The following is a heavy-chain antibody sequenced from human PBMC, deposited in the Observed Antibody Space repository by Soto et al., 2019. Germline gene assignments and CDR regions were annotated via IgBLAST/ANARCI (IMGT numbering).Heavy chain of an antibody. CDR1: GFTFTRYS. CDR3: ARESEDLTSNFDY. Sequence: GGSLRLSCAASGFTFTRYSMNWVRQAPGKGLEWVSSISSTTNYIYYGDSMKGRFTISRDNAKNSLYLEMNSLRAEDTAVYYCARESEDLTSNFDYWGHGTLVTVSS. J-gene: IGHJ4*01. V-gene: IGHV3-21*06. CDR2: ISSTTNYI.